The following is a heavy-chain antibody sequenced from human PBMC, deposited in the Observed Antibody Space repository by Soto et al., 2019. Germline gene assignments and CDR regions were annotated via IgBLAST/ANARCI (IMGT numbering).Heavy chain of an antibody. CDR1: GFTFTRYS. CDR3: ARESEDLTSNFDY. Sequence: GGSLRLSCAASGFTFTRYSMNWVRQAPGKGLEWVSSISSTTNYIYYGDSMKGRFTISRDNAKNSLYLEMNSLRAEDTAVYYCARESEDLTSNFDYWGHGTLVTVSS. J-gene: IGHJ4*01. V-gene: IGHV3-21*06. CDR2: ISSTTNYI.